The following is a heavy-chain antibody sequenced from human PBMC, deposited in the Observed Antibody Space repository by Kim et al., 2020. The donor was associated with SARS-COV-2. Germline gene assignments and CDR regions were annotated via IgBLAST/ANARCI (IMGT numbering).Heavy chain of an antibody. D-gene: IGHD3-3*01. CDR3: ARGEDALRFLEWLPDDYYYYGMDV. CDR2: ISAYNGNT. CDR1: GYTFTSYG. Sequence: ASVKVSCKASGYTFTSYGISWVRQAPGQGLEWMGWISAYNGNTNYAQKLQGRVTMTTDTSTSTAYMELRSLRSDDTAVYYCARGEDALRFLEWLPDDYYYYGMDVWGQGTTVTVSS. V-gene: IGHV1-18*01. J-gene: IGHJ6*02.